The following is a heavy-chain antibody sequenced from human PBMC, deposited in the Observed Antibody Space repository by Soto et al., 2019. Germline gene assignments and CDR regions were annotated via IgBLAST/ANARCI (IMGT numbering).Heavy chain of an antibody. CDR3: ARDGGSGSYPLYGMDV. CDR1: GFTFSSYS. CDR2: ISSSSSYI. Sequence: GGSLRLSCAASGFTFSSYSMNWVRQAPGKGLEWVSSISSSSSYIYYADSVKGRFTISKDNAKNSLYLQMNSLRAEDTAVYYCARDGGSGSYPLYGMDVWGQGTTVTVSS. V-gene: IGHV3-21*01. D-gene: IGHD1-26*01. J-gene: IGHJ6*02.